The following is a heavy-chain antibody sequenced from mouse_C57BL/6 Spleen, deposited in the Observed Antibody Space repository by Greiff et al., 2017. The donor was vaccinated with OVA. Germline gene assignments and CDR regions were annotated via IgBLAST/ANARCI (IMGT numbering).Heavy chain of an antibody. Sequence: EVQRVESGAELVRPGASVKLSCTASGFNIKDDYMHWVKQRPEQGLEWIGWIDPENGDTEYASKFQGKATITAATSSNTAYLQLSSLTSEDTAVYYCFYDGYYYAMDYWGQGTSVTVSS. CDR2: IDPENGDT. V-gene: IGHV14-4*01. D-gene: IGHD2-3*01. CDR1: GFNIKDDY. CDR3: FYDGYYYAMDY. J-gene: IGHJ4*01.